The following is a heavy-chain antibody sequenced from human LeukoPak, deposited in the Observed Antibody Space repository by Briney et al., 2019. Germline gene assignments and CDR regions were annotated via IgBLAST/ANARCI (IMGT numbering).Heavy chain of an antibody. CDR3: ARGVAGTSWFDP. Sequence: SETLSLTCTVSGGSISSYYWGWIRQPPGKGLEWIGSIYYSGSTYYNPSLKSRVTISVDTSKNQFSLKLSSVTAADTAVHFCARGVAGTSWFDPWGQGTLVTVSS. V-gene: IGHV4-39*07. CDR2: IYYSGST. CDR1: GGSISSYY. D-gene: IGHD6-19*01. J-gene: IGHJ5*02.